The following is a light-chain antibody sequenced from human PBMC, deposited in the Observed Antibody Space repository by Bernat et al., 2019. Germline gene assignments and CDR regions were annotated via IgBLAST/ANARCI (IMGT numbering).Light chain of an antibody. CDR2: DVR. V-gene: IGLV2-14*03. CDR1: SSDVGGYYY. J-gene: IGLJ1*01. CDR3: SSYTSSNTYV. Sequence: QSALTQPASVSGSPGQSITISCTGTSSDVGGYYYVSWFQQHPGQAPKLMIYDVRNRPSGVSNRFSGSKSGNTASLTISGLQADDEADYYCSSYTSSNTYVFGTGTKVTVL.